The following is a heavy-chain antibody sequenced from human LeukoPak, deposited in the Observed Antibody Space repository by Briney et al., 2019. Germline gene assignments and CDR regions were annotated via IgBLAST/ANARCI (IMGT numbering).Heavy chain of an antibody. CDR1: GFTFRKYW. J-gene: IGHJ4*02. V-gene: IGHV3-7*03. Sequence: GGSLRLSCAASGFTFRKYWMAWVRQAPGRGLEWVATIAANGNDKDYEDALQGRFTISRDNARNSPSLRIDSLRAEDTAQYYCAREVFFQFDNWGQGALVTVSS. CDR2: IAANGNDK. CDR3: AREVFFQFDN.